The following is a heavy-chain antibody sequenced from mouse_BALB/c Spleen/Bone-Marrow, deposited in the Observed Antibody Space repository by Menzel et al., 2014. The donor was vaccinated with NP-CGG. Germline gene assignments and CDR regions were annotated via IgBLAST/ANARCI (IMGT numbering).Heavy chain of an antibody. CDR3: GRGAYYYGSSYYFDY. CDR2: INPYNGDT. V-gene: IGHV1-37*01. CDR1: GYSFTGYF. Sequence: VQLQQSGPELVKPGASVKISCKASGYSFTGYFMNWVKQSHGKSLEWIGRINPYNGDTFYNQKFKGKATLTVDKSSSTAHMELLSLTSEDSAAYYCGRGAYYYGSSYYFDYWGQGTTLTVSS. D-gene: IGHD1-1*01. J-gene: IGHJ2*01.